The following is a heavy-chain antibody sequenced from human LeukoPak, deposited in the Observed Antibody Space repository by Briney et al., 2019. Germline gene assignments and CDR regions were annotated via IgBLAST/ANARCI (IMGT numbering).Heavy chain of an antibody. CDR3: ARDQSRTPDY. D-gene: IGHD1-14*01. Sequence: GGSLRLSCGASGFTFSRYWMTWVRQAPGKGLEWVANINQDGREKNYVDSVKGRFTISRDNTENSLYLQMNSLRAEDTAVYYCARDQSRTPDYWGQGTLVTVSS. V-gene: IGHV3-7*01. CDR2: INQDGREK. CDR1: GFTFSRYW. J-gene: IGHJ4*02.